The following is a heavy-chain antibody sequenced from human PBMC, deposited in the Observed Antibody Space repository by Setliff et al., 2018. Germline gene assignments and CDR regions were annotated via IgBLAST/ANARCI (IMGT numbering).Heavy chain of an antibody. J-gene: IGHJ5*02. D-gene: IGHD1-7*01. CDR2: IYHSGRT. CDR1: GYSISSGYY. Sequence: SETLSLTCAVSGYSISSGYYWGWIRQPPGKGLEWIGSIYHSGRTYYNPSLKSRVTISIYKSKNQLSLDLTSVTAADTAVYYCARNWHWGFDPWGRGALVTVSS. CDR3: ARNWHWGFDP. V-gene: IGHV4-38-2*01.